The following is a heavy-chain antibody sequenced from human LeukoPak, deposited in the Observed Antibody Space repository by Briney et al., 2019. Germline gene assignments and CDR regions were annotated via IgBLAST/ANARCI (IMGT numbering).Heavy chain of an antibody. CDR2: ISYDGSNK. V-gene: IGHV3-30*18. D-gene: IGHD3-22*01. CDR3: AKDRSTYYYDSSGYYPDAFDI. CDR1: GFTFSSYG. J-gene: IGHJ3*02. Sequence: GGTLRLSCAASGFTFSSYGMHWVRQAPGKGLEWVAVISYDGSNKYYADSVKGRFTISRDNSKNTLYLQMNSLRAEDTAVYYCAKDRSTYYYDSSGYYPDAFDIRGQGTMVTVSS.